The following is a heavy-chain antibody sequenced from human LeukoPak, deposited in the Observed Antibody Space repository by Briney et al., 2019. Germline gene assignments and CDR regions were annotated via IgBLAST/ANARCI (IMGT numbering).Heavy chain of an antibody. D-gene: IGHD1-26*01. CDR2: ISSSSSTI. V-gene: IGHV3-48*01. CDR1: GFTFSSYS. CDR3: ANIGGYYDSDY. Sequence: GGSLRLSCAASGFTFSSYSMNWVRQAPGKGLEWVSYISSSSSTIYYADSVKGRFTISRDNSKNTLYLQMNSLRAEDTAVYYCANIGGYYDSDYWGQGTLVTVSS. J-gene: IGHJ4*02.